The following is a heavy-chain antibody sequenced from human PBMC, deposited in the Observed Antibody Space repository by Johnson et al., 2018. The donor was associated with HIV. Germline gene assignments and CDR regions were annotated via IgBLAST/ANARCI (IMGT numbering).Heavy chain of an antibody. V-gene: IGHV3-30*02. J-gene: IGHJ3*02. D-gene: IGHD6-19*01. CDR2: IHYDGNNK. CDR3: AKDLSSGWYHAFDI. Sequence: QVQLVESGGGVVQPGGSLRLSCAASAFTFSSYAIHWVRQAPGKGLEWVAFIHYDGNNKYYADSVKGRFTISRDNSKNTLYLQMNSLRAEDTAVYYCAKDLSSGWYHAFDIWGQGKMVTVSS. CDR1: AFTFSSYA.